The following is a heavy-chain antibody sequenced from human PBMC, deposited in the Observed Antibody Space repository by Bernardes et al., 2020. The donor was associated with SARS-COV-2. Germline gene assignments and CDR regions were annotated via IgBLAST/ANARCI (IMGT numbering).Heavy chain of an antibody. D-gene: IGHD3-22*01. CDR1: AFIFSSNY. J-gene: IGHJ5*02. CDR2: IYSGGST. Sequence: GSLSLSCAPSAFIFSSNYMSWVRPAPGKGLEWVSVIYSGGSTYYADSVKGRFTVSRDNSKNTVYLHMTVLSAEDTAVYYCATFDSSGYYYGAWGQGTLVTVSS. CDR3: ATFDSSGYYYGA. V-gene: IGHV3-53*05.